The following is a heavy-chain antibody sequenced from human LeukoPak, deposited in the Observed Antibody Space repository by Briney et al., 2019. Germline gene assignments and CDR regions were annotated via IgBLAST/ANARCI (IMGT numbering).Heavy chain of an antibody. CDR1: GFTVSKNY. Sequence: GGSLRLSCAASGFTVSKNYMNWVRQAPGKGLEWVSVIYSGGSTYYADSVKGRFTISRDNSKNTMFLQMSSLRAEDTAVYYCAKGHSEDGTGFDCWGQGTLVTVSS. CDR3: AKGHSEDGTGFDC. V-gene: IGHV3-53*01. CDR2: IYSGGST. J-gene: IGHJ4*02. D-gene: IGHD1-1*01.